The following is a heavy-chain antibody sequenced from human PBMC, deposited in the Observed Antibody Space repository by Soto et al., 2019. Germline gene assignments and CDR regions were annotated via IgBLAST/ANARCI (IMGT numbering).Heavy chain of an antibody. J-gene: IGHJ5*02. CDR1: GGSISSYY. D-gene: IGHD5-12*01. V-gene: IGHV4-59*05. CDR2: IYYSGST. CDR3: ARHKGLVATITFDP. Sequence: SETLSLTCTVSGGSISSYYWSWIRQPPGKGLEWIGSIYYSGSTYYNPSLKSRVTISVDTSKNQFSLKLSSVTAADTAVYYCARHKGLVATITFDPWGQGTLVTVS.